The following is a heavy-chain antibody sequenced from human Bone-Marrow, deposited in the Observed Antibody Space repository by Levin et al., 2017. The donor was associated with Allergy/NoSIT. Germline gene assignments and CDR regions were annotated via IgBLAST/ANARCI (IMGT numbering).Heavy chain of an antibody. J-gene: IGHJ4*02. CDR3: ARLMGGGRSGYDFFFLYGERKFDY. Sequence: GESLKISCKGSGYSFTSYWIGWVRQMPGKGLEWMGIIYPGDSDTRYSPSFQGQVTISADKSISTAYLQWSSLKASDTAMYYCARLMGGGRSGYDFFFLYGERKFDYWGQGTLVTVSS. V-gene: IGHV5-51*01. CDR2: IYPGDSDT. D-gene: IGHD5-12*01. CDR1: GYSFTSYW.